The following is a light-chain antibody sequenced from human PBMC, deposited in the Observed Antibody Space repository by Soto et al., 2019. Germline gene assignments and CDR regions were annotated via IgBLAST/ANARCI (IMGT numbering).Light chain of an antibody. CDR2: DNN. V-gene: IGLV1-51*01. Sequence: QSVLTQPPSVSAAPRQKVTISCSGSSSNIRNNYVSWYQQLPGTAPKLLIYDNNKRPSGIPDRFSGSKSGTSATLGITGLQTGDEADYYCGTWDSRLSAYVFGTGTKVTV. J-gene: IGLJ1*01. CDR1: SSNIRNNY. CDR3: GTWDSRLSAYV.